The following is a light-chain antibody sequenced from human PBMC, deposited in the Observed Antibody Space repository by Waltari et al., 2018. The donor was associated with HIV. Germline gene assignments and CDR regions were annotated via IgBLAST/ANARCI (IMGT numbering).Light chain of an antibody. J-gene: IGLJ2*01. CDR3: QSFDTSNQWI. CDR2: EDD. V-gene: IGLV6-57*03. CDR1: RGSIASNY. Sequence: NFMLTQPPSVSESPGKTVTISCPRRRGSIASNYVQWYQQRPGSAPTTLIYEDDQRPSGVPDRFSGSSDTSSNSASLTISGLKTEDEADYYCQSFDTSNQWIFGGGTKLTVL.